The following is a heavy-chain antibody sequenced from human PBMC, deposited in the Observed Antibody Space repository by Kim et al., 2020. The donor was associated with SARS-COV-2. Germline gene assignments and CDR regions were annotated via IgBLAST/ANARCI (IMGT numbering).Heavy chain of an antibody. CDR2: IYTGATT. CDR1: GFFVSNTY. D-gene: IGHD2-21*02. J-gene: IGHJ6*02. CDR3: ARLGPGTANYYYGMDV. Sequence: GGSLRLSCAASGFFVSNTYLSWVRQAPGKGLEWVSVIYTGATTYYADSMRGRCTISRDNSRNTVYLQMNSLRAEDTAVYYCARLGPGTANYYYGMDVWGQRTTVTVSS. V-gene: IGHV3-53*01.